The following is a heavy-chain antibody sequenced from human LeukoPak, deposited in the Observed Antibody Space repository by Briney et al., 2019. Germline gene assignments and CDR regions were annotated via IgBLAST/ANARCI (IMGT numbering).Heavy chain of an antibody. CDR3: ARGIRDLTTVTTVELDP. CDR2: INPNSGGT. D-gene: IGHD4-17*01. Sequence: GASMKVSCKASGYTFTGYYMHWVRQAPGQGLEWMGWINPNSGGTNYAQKFQGRVTMTRDTSISTAYMELSRLRSDDTAVYYCARGIRDLTTVTTVELDPRGQGTLVTVSS. CDR1: GYTFTGYY. J-gene: IGHJ5*02. V-gene: IGHV1-2*02.